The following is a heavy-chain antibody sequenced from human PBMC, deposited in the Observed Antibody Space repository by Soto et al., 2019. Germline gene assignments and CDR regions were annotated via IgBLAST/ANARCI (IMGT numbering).Heavy chain of an antibody. CDR1: GASISSYF. CDR3: ANGDSPGPFDY. CDR2: IYNSGRT. V-gene: IGHV4-4*09. J-gene: IGHJ4*02. D-gene: IGHD4-17*01. Sequence: QVQLQESGPGLVKPSETLSLTCTVSGASISSYFWSWIRQPPGKGLEWIGYIYNSGRTNYNPSLNSRATISVDTSKNQLSLKLTSVTASDTAVYYCANGDSPGPFDYCGQGTLVTVSS.